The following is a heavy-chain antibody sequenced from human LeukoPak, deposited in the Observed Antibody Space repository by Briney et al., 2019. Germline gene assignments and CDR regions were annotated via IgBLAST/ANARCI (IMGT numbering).Heavy chain of an antibody. CDR1: GGSISSYY. D-gene: IGHD2-15*01. CDR3: ARRFCSGGSCYSAFDI. V-gene: IGHV4-59*12. Sequence: SETLSLTCTVSGGSISSYYWSWIRQPPGKGLEWIGYVYYSGSTSYNPSLKSRVTISVDTSKYQFSLKLSSVPAADTAVYYWARRFCSGGSCYSAFDIWGQGTMVTVSS. J-gene: IGHJ3*02. CDR2: VYYSGST.